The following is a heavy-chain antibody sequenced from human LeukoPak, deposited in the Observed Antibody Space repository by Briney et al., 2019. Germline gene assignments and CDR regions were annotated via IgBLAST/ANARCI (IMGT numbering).Heavy chain of an antibody. CDR1: VFTFSSYA. J-gene: IGHJ4*02. CDR3: AALGGFGELFLVDY. D-gene: IGHD3-10*01. CDR2: ISGSGGST. Sequence: PGGSLRLSCAASVFTFSSYAMSWVRQAPGKGLEWVSAISGSGGSTYYADSVKGRFTISRDNSKNTLYLQMNSLRAEDTAVYYCAALGGFGELFLVDYWGQGTLVTVSS. V-gene: IGHV3-23*01.